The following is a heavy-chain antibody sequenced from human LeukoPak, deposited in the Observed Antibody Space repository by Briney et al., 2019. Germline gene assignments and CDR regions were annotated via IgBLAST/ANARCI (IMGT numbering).Heavy chain of an antibody. CDR2: INPSGGST. V-gene: IGHV1-46*01. J-gene: IGHJ4*02. D-gene: IGHD3-10*01. Sequence: ASVKVSCKASGHTFTSYYMHWVRQAPGQGLEWMGIINPSGGSTSYAQKFQGRVTMTRDTSTSTVYMELSSLRSEDMAVYYCARGSYYGSGSYPPDLDYWGQGTLVTVSS. CDR1: GHTFTSYY. CDR3: ARGSYYGSGSYPPDLDY.